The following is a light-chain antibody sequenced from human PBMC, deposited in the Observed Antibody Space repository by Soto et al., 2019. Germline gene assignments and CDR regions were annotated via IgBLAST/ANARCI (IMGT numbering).Light chain of an antibody. CDR3: QQYDSYSRT. CDR1: QSISTW. J-gene: IGKJ1*01. Sequence: DIQMTQSPSTLSASIGDRVTITCRASQSISTWLAWYQQKPGKAPKLLTYDASSLQGGVPSRFSGSGSGTEFTLTISSLHPDDFATYYCQQYDSYSRTFGQGTKV. V-gene: IGKV1-5*01. CDR2: DAS.